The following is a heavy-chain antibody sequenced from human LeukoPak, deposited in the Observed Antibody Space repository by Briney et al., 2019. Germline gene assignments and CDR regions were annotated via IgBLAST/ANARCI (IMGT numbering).Heavy chain of an antibody. CDR3: VRDGGVSGYDLLDY. Sequence: GGSLRLSCAASGFTFSNYWMTWVRQAPGKGLEWMAHINQDGSEEHYMDSVKARFTISRDNAKNSLSLQMNSLRAEDTAVYYCVRDGGVSGYDLLDYWGQGTLVTVSS. D-gene: IGHD5-12*01. CDR2: INQDGSEE. J-gene: IGHJ4*02. V-gene: IGHV3-7*01. CDR1: GFTFSNYW.